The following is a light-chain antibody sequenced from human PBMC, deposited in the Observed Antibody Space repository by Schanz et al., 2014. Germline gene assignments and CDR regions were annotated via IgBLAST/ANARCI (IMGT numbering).Light chain of an antibody. CDR1: SSDVGGYNF. V-gene: IGLV2-14*01. CDR2: DVS. Sequence: QSALTQPPSASGSPGQSVTISCTGTSSDVGGYNFVSWYQQHPGKAPKLMIYDVSIRPSGVSNRFSGSKSGNMASLTISGLQAEDEADYYCNSYTTTYTWVFGGGTKLTVL. J-gene: IGLJ3*02. CDR3: NSYTTTYTWV.